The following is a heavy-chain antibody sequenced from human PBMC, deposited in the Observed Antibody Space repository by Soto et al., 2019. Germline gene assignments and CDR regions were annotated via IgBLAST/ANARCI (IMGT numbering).Heavy chain of an antibody. CDR3: ARRPHCSGGICYYGLDN. V-gene: IGHV1-8*01. J-gene: IGHJ4*02. Sequence: ASVKVSCKASGYTFTNSDINWVRQAPGQGLEWMGWMNPDSGHAAYAQKFQGRVTLTTSTSTSTVYMEMRSLGSEDTAVYYCARRPHCSGGICYYGLDNWGQGTMVTV. CDR1: GYTFTNSD. D-gene: IGHD2-15*01. CDR2: MNPDSGHA.